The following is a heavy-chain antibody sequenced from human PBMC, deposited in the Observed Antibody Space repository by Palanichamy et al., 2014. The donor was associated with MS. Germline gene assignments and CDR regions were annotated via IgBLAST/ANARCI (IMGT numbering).Heavy chain of an antibody. CDR2: ISYDGSNK. D-gene: IGHD5-12*01. CDR1: GFTFSSYA. V-gene: IGHV3-30*04. J-gene: IGHJ4*02. Sequence: QVQLVESGGGVVQPGRSLRLSCAASGFTFSSYAMHWVRQAPGKGLEWVAVISYDGSNKYYADSVKGRFTISRDNSKNTLYLQMNSLRAEDTAVYYCARDDATTLDYWGQGTLVTVSS. CDR3: ARDDATTLDY.